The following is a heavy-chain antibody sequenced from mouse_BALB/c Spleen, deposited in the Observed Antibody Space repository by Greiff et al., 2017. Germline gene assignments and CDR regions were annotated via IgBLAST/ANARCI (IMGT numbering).Heavy chain of an antibody. D-gene: IGHD1-2*01. V-gene: IGHV6-6*01. CDR3: ARDTTATQSYWYFDG. J-gene: IGHJ1*01. CDR2: IRSKANNHAT. Sequence: EVKLEESGGGLVQPGGSMKLSCDASGFTFSDAWLDWVRQSPEKGLEWVAEIRSKANNHATYYAESVKGRFTISRDDSKSSVYLQMHSLRAEDTGTDYCARDTTATQSYWYFDGWGAGTTLTVSS. CDR1: GFTFSDAW.